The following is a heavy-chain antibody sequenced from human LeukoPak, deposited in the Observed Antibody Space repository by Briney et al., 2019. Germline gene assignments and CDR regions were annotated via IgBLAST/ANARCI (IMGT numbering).Heavy chain of an antibody. D-gene: IGHD6-13*01. J-gene: IGHJ4*02. CDR3: ARGHRIAARGDYFAY. V-gene: IGHV4-59*08. Sequence: SETLSLTCSVSGGSISSLYWSWIRQPPGKGLEWIGYIYYTGSTNYNPSLKSRVTMFVDMSKNQFSLRLSSVTAADTAVYYCARGHRIAARGDYFAYWGQGTLVTVSS. CDR1: GGSISSLY. CDR2: IYYTGST.